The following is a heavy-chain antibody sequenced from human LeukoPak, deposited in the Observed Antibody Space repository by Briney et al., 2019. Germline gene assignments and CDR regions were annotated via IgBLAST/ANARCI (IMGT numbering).Heavy chain of an antibody. Sequence: GGSLRLSCAASGFTFSNYWMHWVRQAPGKGLVWVSRINGDGSGTGYADSVKGRFTISRDNAKNTLYLQMNSLRAEDTAAYYCAVGANPGAFDYWGQGTLVTVSS. CDR2: INGDGSGT. V-gene: IGHV3-74*01. J-gene: IGHJ4*02. CDR1: GFTFSNYW. D-gene: IGHD1-26*01. CDR3: AVGANPGAFDY.